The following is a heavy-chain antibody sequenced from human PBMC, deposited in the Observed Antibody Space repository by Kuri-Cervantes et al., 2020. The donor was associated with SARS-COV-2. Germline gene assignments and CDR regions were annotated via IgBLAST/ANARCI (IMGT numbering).Heavy chain of an antibody. V-gene: IGHV3-9*01. D-gene: IGHD3-22*01. Sequence: SLKISCAASGFTFDDYAMHWVRQAPGKGLEWVSGISWNSGSIGYADSVKGRFTISRDNSKNTLYLQMNSLRAEDTAVYYCARGLTITMTVVVEVGGADYWGQGTLVTVSS. CDR1: GFTFDDYA. CDR3: ARGLTITMTVVVEVGGADY. CDR2: ISWNSGSI. J-gene: IGHJ4*02.